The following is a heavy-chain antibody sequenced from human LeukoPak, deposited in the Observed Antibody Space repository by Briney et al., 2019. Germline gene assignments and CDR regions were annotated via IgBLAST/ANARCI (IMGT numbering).Heavy chain of an antibody. CDR2: IYHSGSS. CDR3: VSAYCGGDCYHSLLTD. Sequence: SETLSLTCAVSGVSVGTGGYSWNWVRQPPGKGLEWIGYIYHSGSSFYNPPLKSRLTIPMDRSKNQFSLKLSSVTAADTAVYYCVSAYCGGDCYHSLLTDWGQGALVTVSS. CDR1: GVSVGTGGYS. V-gene: IGHV4-30-2*01. D-gene: IGHD2-21*02. J-gene: IGHJ4*02.